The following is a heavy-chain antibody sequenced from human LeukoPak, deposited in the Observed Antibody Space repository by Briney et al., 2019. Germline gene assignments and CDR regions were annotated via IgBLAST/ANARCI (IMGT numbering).Heavy chain of an antibody. CDR2: INPNSGGT. V-gene: IGHV1-2*02. J-gene: IGHJ4*02. CDR1: GYTFTGYY. D-gene: IGHD6-6*01. Sequence: ASVKVSCKASGYTFTGYYKHWVRQAPGQGLEWMGWINPNSGGTNYAQKFQGRVTMTRDTSISTAYMELSRLRSDDTAVYYCARERIAARRGTPGYWGQGTLVTVSS. CDR3: ARERIAARRGTPGY.